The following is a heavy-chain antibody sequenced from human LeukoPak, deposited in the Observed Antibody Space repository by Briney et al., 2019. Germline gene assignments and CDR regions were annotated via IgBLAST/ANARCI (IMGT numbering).Heavy chain of an antibody. CDR3: ARMAYSSSSCFDY. CDR2: IYHSGST. J-gene: IGHJ4*02. V-gene: IGHV4-30-2*01. CDR1: GGSISSGGYY. D-gene: IGHD6-6*01. Sequence: SQTLSLTCTVSGGSISSGGYYWSWIRQPPGKGLEWIGYIYHSGSTYYNPSLKSRVTISVDRSKNQFSLKLSSVTAADTAVYYCARMAYSSSSCFDYWGQGTLVTVSS.